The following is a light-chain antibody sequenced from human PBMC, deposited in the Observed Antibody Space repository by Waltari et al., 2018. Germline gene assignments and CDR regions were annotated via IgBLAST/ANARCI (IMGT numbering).Light chain of an antibody. CDR3: SSYGGSNNLV. CDR2: EVS. V-gene: IGLV2-8*01. J-gene: IGLJ3*02. CDR1: SSDVGGSNY. Sequence: QSALTQPPSASGSPGPSVPISCTGTSSDVGGSNYVSWYQQHPGKAPKVMIYEVSKRPSGVPDRFSGSKSGNTASLTVSGVQAEDEADYYCSSYGGSNNLVFGGGTKLTVL.